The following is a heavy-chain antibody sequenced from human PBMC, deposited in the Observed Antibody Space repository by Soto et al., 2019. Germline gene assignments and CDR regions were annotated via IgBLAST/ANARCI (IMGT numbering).Heavy chain of an antibody. D-gene: IGHD2-2*01. CDR3: ARLTYPIYYYYGMDV. CDR2: IYYSGST. Sequence: SETLSLTCTVSGGSISSYYWSWIRQPPGKGLEWIGYIYYSGSTNYNPSLKSRVTISVDTSKNQFSLKLSSVTAADTAVYYCARLTYPIYYYYGMDVWGQGTTVTVSS. V-gene: IGHV4-59*08. J-gene: IGHJ6*02. CDR1: GGSISSYY.